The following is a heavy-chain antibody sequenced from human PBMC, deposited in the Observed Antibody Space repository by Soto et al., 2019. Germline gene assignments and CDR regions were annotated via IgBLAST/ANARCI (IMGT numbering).Heavy chain of an antibody. V-gene: IGHV3-48*01. J-gene: IGHJ4*02. Sequence: EVQLVESGGGLVQPGGSLRLSCAASGFTFSSYSMNWVRQAPGKGLEWVSYISSSSSTIYYADSVKGRFTISRDNAKNSLYLQMNSLRAEDTAVYYCARDGADIWGSYRYTDPDYWGQGILVTVSS. CDR2: ISSSSSTI. CDR1: GFTFSSYS. CDR3: ARDGADIWGSYRYTDPDY. D-gene: IGHD3-16*02.